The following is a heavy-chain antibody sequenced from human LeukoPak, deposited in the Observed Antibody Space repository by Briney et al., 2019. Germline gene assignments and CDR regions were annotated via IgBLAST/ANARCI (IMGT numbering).Heavy chain of an antibody. V-gene: IGHV3-48*03. CDR2: ISSSGSTI. Sequence: GGSLRLSCAASGFTFSSYEMKWVRQAPGKGLEWVSYISSSGSTIYYADSVKGRFTISRDNAKNSLYLQMNSLRAEDTAVYYCARGDWLETQNRFDIWGQGTMVTVSS. CDR3: ARGDWLETQNRFDI. CDR1: GFTFSSYE. J-gene: IGHJ3*02. D-gene: IGHD3-22*01.